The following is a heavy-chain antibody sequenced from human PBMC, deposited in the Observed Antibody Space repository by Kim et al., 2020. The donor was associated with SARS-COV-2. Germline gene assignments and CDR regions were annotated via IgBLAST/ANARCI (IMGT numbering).Heavy chain of an antibody. D-gene: IGHD4-4*01. CDR3: AQGPYSDYFYY. CDR2: IYQSGGT. CDR1: GASISSGSYS. Sequence: SETLSLTCDVSGASISSGSYSWSWIRQSPGQGLEWIASIYQSGGTYYTPSLKSRLSISMDRSRNRFSLTLTSVTAADTAVYYCAQGPYSDYFYYWCQ. V-gene: IGHV4-30-2*06. J-gene: IGHJ4*02.